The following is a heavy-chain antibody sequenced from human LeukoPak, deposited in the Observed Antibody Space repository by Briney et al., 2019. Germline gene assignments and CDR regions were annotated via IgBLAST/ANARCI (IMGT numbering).Heavy chain of an antibody. Sequence: ASVRVSCKVSGYTLTDLSMHWVRQAPGQGLEWMGGFDPEDGETIYAQKFQGRVTMTEDTSTDTDYMQLSSLRSEDTAVYYCATPKYYDILTGSDAFDIWGQGTMVTVSS. CDR2: FDPEDGET. V-gene: IGHV1-24*01. CDR1: GYTLTDLS. CDR3: ATPKYYDILTGSDAFDI. D-gene: IGHD3-9*01. J-gene: IGHJ3*02.